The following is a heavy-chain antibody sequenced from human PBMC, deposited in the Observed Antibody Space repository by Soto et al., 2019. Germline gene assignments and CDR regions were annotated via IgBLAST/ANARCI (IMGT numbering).Heavy chain of an antibody. D-gene: IGHD3-10*01. V-gene: IGHV3-21*01. CDR1: GFTFSSYS. Sequence: EVQLVESGGGLVKPGGSLRLSCAASGFTFSSYSMNWVRQAPGKGLEWVSSISSSSSYIYYADSVKGRFTISRDNAKNSVYLQMNSLRAEDTAVYYCARDLWFGESLYYSGMDVWGQGTTVTVSS. CDR2: ISSSSSYI. CDR3: ARDLWFGESLYYSGMDV. J-gene: IGHJ6*02.